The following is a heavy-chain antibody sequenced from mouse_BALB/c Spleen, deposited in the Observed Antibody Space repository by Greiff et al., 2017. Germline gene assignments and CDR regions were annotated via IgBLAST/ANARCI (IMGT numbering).Heavy chain of an antibody. CDR1: GYTFTSYV. CDR3: ATGGYYVVSAY. D-gene: IGHD2-3*01. J-gene: IGHJ3*01. Sequence: VQLQQSGAELMKPGASVKMSCKASGYTFTSYVMHWVKQKPGQGLEWIGYINPYNDGTKYNEKFKGKATLTSDKSSSTAYMELSSLTSEDTAVYYCATGGYYVVSAYWGQGTLVTVSA. CDR2: INPYNDGT. V-gene: IGHV1-14*01.